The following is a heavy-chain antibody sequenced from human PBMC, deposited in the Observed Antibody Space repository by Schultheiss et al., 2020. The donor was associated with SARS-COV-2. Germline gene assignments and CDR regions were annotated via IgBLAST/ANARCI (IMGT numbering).Heavy chain of an antibody. J-gene: IGHJ4*02. CDR1: GGSISSYY. CDR2: IYYSGST. Sequence: SQTLSLTCTVSGGSISSYYWSWIRQPPGKGLEWIGYIYYSGSTNYNPSLKSRVTISVDTSKNQFSLKLSSVTAADTAVYYCARAAYYYDSSGYAFDYWGQGTLVTVSS. V-gene: IGHV4-59*08. D-gene: IGHD3-22*01. CDR3: ARAAYYYDSSGYAFDY.